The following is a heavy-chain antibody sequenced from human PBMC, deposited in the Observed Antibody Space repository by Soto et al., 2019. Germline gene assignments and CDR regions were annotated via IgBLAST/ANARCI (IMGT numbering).Heavy chain of an antibody. V-gene: IGHV4-59*01. D-gene: IGHD3-16*01. CDR2: IHYNGNT. CDR1: GDSMNNYF. J-gene: IGHJ4*02. Sequence: QVQLQGSGPGLVKPSETLSLTCIVSGDSMNNYFWSWIRQPPGKGLEWIGYIHYNGNTHYNPSLKNRVTISIDTSRNQFSLKLSSVTTADTAVYYCARGGGRFDYWGQGTLVTVSS. CDR3: ARGGGRFDY.